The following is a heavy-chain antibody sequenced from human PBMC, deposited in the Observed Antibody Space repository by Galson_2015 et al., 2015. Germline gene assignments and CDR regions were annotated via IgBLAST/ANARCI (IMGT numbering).Heavy chain of an antibody. V-gene: IGHV1-69*01. CDR2: IIPIFGTA. D-gene: IGHD3-16*02. Sequence: VKVSCKASGGTFSSYAISWVRQAPGQGLEWMGGIIPIFGTANYAQKFQGRVTITADESTSTAYMELSSLRSEDTAVYYCARGDSLDYDYIWGSYRPNTANWYFDLWGRGTLVTVSS. CDR1: GGTFSSYA. CDR3: ARGDSLDYDYIWGSYRPNTANWYFDL. J-gene: IGHJ2*01.